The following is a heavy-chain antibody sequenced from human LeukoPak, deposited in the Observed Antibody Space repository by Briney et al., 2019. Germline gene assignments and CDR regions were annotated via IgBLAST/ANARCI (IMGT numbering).Heavy chain of an antibody. CDR2: IYYSGST. CDR1: GGSISSYY. V-gene: IGHV4-59*01. J-gene: IGHJ4*02. CDR3: ARSRDGYKIFDC. Sequence: SETLSLTCTVSGGSISSYYWSWIRQPPGKGLEWIGYIYYSGSTNYNPPLKSRVTISVDTSKNQFSLKLSSVTAADTAVYYCARSRDGYKIFDCWGQGTLVTVSS. D-gene: IGHD5-24*01.